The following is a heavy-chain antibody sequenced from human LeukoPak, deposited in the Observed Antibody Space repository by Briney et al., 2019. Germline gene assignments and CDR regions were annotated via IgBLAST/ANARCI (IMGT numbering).Heavy chain of an antibody. Sequence: PSETLSLTCNVSGYFISSGYYWGWIRQPPGQGLEWIGSIYHSGNTYYNPSLKSRVTMSIDTSKNHFSLKLISVTAADTAVYYCARDGRWFDPWGQGTLVTVSS. CDR1: GYFISSGYY. J-gene: IGHJ5*02. CDR3: ARDGRWFDP. V-gene: IGHV4-38-2*02. CDR2: IYHSGNT. D-gene: IGHD1-14*01.